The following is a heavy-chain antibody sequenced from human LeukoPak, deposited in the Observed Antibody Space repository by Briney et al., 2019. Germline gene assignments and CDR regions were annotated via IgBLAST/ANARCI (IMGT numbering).Heavy chain of an antibody. CDR3: ARAKTAGAFDI. CDR1: GFTFSSYD. V-gene: IGHV3-13*05. CDR2: IGTAGDP. J-gene: IGHJ3*02. Sequence: GGSLTLSCAASGFTFSSYDMHWVRQATGKGLEWVSAIGTAGDPYYPGSVKGRFTISRENAKNSLYLQMNSLRAGDTAVYYCARAKTAGAFDIWGQGTMVPVSS.